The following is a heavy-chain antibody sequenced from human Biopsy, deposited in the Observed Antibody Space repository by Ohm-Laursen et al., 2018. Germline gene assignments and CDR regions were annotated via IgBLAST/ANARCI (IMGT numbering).Heavy chain of an antibody. D-gene: IGHD4-11*01. CDR2: ISYTGYT. CDR1: GGSFTGHY. CDR3: ARDSGILNYGNFKYYHYYGMDV. Sequence: SQTLSLTCTVSGGSFTGHYWSWIRQPPGKGLEWIGHISYTGYTSYNASLKSRVTISVDTSGNHFSLRLSSLTAADTAVYYCARDSGILNYGNFKYYHYYGMDVWGQGTKVTVSS. J-gene: IGHJ6*02. V-gene: IGHV4-59*11.